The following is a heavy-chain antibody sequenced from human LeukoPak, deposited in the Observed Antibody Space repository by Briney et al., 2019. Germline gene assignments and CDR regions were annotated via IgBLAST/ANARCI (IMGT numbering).Heavy chain of an antibody. CDR2: ISSSSSYI. CDR3: ARDRFVVAATPVSD. Sequence: GGSLRLSCAASGFTFSSYSMNWVRQAPGKGLEWVSSISSSSSYIYYADSVKGRFTISRDNAKNSLYLQMNSLRAEDTAVYYCARDRFVVAATPVSDWGQGTLVTVSS. V-gene: IGHV3-21*01. J-gene: IGHJ4*02. CDR1: GFTFSSYS. D-gene: IGHD2-15*01.